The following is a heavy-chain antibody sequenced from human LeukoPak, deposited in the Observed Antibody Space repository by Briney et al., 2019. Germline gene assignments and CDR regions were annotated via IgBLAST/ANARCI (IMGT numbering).Heavy chain of an antibody. Sequence: GGSLRLSCAASGFTFSSYWMHWVRQSPGKGLVWVSRIKSDGSTNYADSVKGRFTISRDNAKNTVSLQMNSLRAEDTGVYYCARAPSEIGGYYPEYFRHWGQGTLVTVSS. J-gene: IGHJ1*01. D-gene: IGHD3-22*01. CDR2: IKSDGST. CDR1: GFTFSSYW. V-gene: IGHV3-74*01. CDR3: ARAPSEIGGYYPEYFRH.